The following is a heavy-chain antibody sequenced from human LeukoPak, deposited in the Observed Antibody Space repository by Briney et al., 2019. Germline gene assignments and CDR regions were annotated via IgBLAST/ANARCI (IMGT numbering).Heavy chain of an antibody. Sequence: ASVKVSCKASGYTFTGYYMHWVRQAPGQGLEWMGWINPNSGGTNYAQKFQGRVTKTRDTSISTAYMELSRLRSDDTTVYYCARAPQITMVRGVIIPFDYWGQGTLVTVSS. D-gene: IGHD3-10*01. CDR3: ARAPQITMVRGVIIPFDY. V-gene: IGHV1-2*02. CDR2: INPNSGGT. J-gene: IGHJ4*02. CDR1: GYTFTGYY.